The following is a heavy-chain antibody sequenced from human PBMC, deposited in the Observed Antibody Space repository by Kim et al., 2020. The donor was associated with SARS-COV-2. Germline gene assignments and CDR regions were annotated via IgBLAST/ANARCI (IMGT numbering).Heavy chain of an antibody. CDR2: IWYDGSNK. CDR3: AKDLFGDCSGGSCYDYYYYGMDV. D-gene: IGHD2-15*01. V-gene: IGHV3-33*06. J-gene: IGHJ6*02. Sequence: GGSLRLSCAASGFTFSSYGMHWVRQAPGKGLEWVAVIWYDGSNKYYADSVKGRFTISRDNSKNTLYLQMNSLRAEDTAVYYCAKDLFGDCSGGSCYDYYYYGMDVWGQGTTVTVSS. CDR1: GFTFSSYG.